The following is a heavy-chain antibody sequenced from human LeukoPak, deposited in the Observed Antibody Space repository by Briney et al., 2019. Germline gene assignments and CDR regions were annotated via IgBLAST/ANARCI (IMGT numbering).Heavy chain of an antibody. CDR3: ARDGYHSDAFDI. CDR2: IIPILGIA. CDR1: GGTFSSYA. Sequence: ASVKVSCKASGGTFSSYAISWVRQAPGQGLEWMGRIIPILGIANYAQKFQGRVTITADKSTSTAYMELSSLRSEDTAVYYCARDGYHSDAFDIWGQGTMVTVSS. J-gene: IGHJ3*02. V-gene: IGHV1-69*04. D-gene: IGHD5-12*01.